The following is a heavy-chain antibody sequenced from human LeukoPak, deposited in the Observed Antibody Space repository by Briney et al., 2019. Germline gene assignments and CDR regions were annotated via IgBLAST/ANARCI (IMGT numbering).Heavy chain of an antibody. CDR3: ARTEN. J-gene: IGHJ4*02. Sequence: ATVKVSCKASVYSFTSYDINWVQQDTGQGLEWMGWMNPNSGNTGYAQKFQGRVTMTRTTSIGTAYMQLSSLRSEDKAVYYCARTENWGQGTLVTVSS. V-gene: IGHV1-8*01. CDR2: MNPNSGNT. CDR1: VYSFTSYD.